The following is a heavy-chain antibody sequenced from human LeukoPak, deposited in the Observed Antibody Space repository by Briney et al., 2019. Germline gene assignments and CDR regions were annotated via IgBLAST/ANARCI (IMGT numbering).Heavy chain of an antibody. CDR3: ASYYYDSSVYYLFFPD. CDR1: GYTFTGYY. Sequence: ASVKVSCKASGYTFTGYYMHWVRQAPGQGLEWMGWINPNSGGTNYAQKFQGRVTMTRDTSISTAYMELSRLRSDDTAVYYCASYYYDSSVYYLFFPDWGQGTLVTVSS. V-gene: IGHV1-2*02. D-gene: IGHD3-22*01. J-gene: IGHJ4*02. CDR2: INPNSGGT.